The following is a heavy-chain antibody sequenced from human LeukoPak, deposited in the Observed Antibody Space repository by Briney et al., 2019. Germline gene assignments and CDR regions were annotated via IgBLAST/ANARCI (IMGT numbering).Heavy chain of an antibody. CDR3: ASSLGYCSGGSCYPDAFDI. D-gene: IGHD2-15*01. J-gene: IGHJ3*02. Sequence: PSETLSLTCTVSGGSISSSSYYWGWIRQPPGKGLEWIGSIYYGGSTYYNPSLKSRVTISVDTSKNQFSLKLSSVTAADTAVYYCASSLGYCSGGSCYPDAFDIWGQGTMVTVSS. CDR1: GGSISSSSYY. CDR2: IYYGGST. V-gene: IGHV4-39*01.